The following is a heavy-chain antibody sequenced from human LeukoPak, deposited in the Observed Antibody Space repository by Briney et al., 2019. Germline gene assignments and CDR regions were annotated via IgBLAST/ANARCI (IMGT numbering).Heavy chain of an antibody. CDR1: GFTFSSYS. D-gene: IGHD2-8*01. CDR2: ISWDGGST. J-gene: IGHJ3*02. V-gene: IGHV3-20*01. CDR3: VFSSYGPYLYGINI. Sequence: PGGSLRLPCAASGFTFSSYSMNWVRQAPGEGLEWVSGISWDGGSTSYADSVKGRFTISRDNAKNSLYLQMNSLRAEDTAFYHCVFSSYGPYLYGINIWGHGTMVTVSS.